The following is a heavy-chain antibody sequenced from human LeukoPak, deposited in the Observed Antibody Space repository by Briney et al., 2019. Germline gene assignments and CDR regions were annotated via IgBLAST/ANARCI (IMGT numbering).Heavy chain of an antibody. CDR3: ARDSYSSSVIYYYYYMDV. Sequence: GASVKVSCKASGYTFTSYYMHWVRQAPGHGLEWMGIINPSGGSTSYAQKFQGRVTMIRDMSTSTVYMELSSLRSEDTAVYYCARDSYSSSVIYYYYYMDVWGKGTTVTVSS. J-gene: IGHJ6*03. V-gene: IGHV1-46*01. D-gene: IGHD6-6*01. CDR1: GYTFTSYY. CDR2: INPSGGST.